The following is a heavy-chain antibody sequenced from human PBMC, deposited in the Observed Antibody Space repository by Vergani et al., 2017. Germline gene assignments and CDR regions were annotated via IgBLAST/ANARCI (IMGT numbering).Heavy chain of an antibody. CDR1: VGSISSGGYS. CDR3: ARVPIYLYGAFDI. Sequence: QVQLQESGPGLVKPSQTLSLTCTVSVGSISSGGYSWSCIRQHPGKGLEWIGYIYYSGSTYYNPSLKSLVTISVDTAKHQFSLKLSSVTAADTAVYYCARVPIYLYGAFDIWGQGTMVTVSS. V-gene: IGHV4-31*01. D-gene: IGHD2-8*01. CDR2: IYYSGST. J-gene: IGHJ3*02.